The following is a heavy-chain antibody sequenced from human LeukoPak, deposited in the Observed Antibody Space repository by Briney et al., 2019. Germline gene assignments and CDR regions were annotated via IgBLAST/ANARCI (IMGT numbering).Heavy chain of an antibody. V-gene: IGHV1-24*01. J-gene: IGHJ4*02. CDR2: FDPEDGET. CDR3: ATDKGSDYDFWSGYNQ. CDR1: GYTLTELS. D-gene: IGHD3-3*01. Sequence: ASVKVSRKVSGYTLTELSMHWVRQAPGKGLEWMGGFDPEDGETIYAQKFQGRVTMTEDTSTDTAYMELSSLRSEDTAVYYCATDKGSDYDFWSGYNQWGQGTLVTVSS.